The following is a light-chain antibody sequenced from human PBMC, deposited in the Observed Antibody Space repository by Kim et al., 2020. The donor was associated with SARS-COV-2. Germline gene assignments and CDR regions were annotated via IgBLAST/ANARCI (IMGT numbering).Light chain of an antibody. Sequence: SPGETATLSCRASQFVTSSYIAWYQQKPGLAPRLLIYDASSRATGVPDRFSGSGSGTDFTLSINRLEPEDFAVYYCQQYGRSPRTFGQGTKVDIK. CDR1: QFVTSSY. CDR3: QQYGRSPRT. V-gene: IGKV3-20*01. J-gene: IGKJ1*01. CDR2: DAS.